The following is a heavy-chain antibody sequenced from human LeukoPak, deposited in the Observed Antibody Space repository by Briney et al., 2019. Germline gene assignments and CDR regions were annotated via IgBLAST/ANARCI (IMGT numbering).Heavy chain of an antibody. CDR2: INHSGST. CDR1: GGSFSVYY. Sequence: SETLSLTCAVYGGSFSVYYWSWIRQPPGKGLEWIGEINHSGSTNYNPSLKSRVTISVDTSKNQFSLKLSSVTAAYPAVSYCARTNPKAVAGTKGDNWFDPWGRGTLVTVSS. D-gene: IGHD6-19*01. J-gene: IGHJ5*02. V-gene: IGHV4-34*01. CDR3: ARTNPKAVAGTKGDNWFDP.